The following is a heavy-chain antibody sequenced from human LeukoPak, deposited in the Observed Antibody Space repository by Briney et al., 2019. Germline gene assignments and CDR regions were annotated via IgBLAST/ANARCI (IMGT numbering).Heavy chain of an antibody. Sequence: ASVKVSCKASGYTFTSYGISWVRQAPGQGLEWMGWISAYNGNTNYAQKLQGRVTMTTDTSTSTAYMELRSLRSDGTAVYYCARVDTAMVDLYYYYYGMDVWGQGTTVTVSS. V-gene: IGHV1-18*01. D-gene: IGHD5-18*01. CDR1: GYTFTSYG. CDR3: ARVDTAMVDLYYYYYGMDV. CDR2: ISAYNGNT. J-gene: IGHJ6*02.